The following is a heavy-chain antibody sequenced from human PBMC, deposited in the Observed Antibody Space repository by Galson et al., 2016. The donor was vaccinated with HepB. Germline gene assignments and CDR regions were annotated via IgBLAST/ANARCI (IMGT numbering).Heavy chain of an antibody. D-gene: IGHD4-11*01. J-gene: IGHJ3*02. CDR1: GFTVSSNY. Sequence: SLRLSCAASGFTVSSNYMSWVRQAPGKGLEWVSVIYSGGSTYYADSVKGRFTISRDNSKNTLYLQMNCLRAEDTAVYYCARVMSVSDAFDIWGQGTMVTVSS. CDR2: IYSGGST. CDR3: ARVMSVSDAFDI. V-gene: IGHV3-66*01.